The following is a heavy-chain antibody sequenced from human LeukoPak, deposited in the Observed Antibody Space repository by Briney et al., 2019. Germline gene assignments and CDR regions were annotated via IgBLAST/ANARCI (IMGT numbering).Heavy chain of an antibody. Sequence: GESLKISCKGSGYSFTSYWIGWVRQMPRKGLEWMWIIYPGDSDTRYSPSFQGQVTISADKSISTAYLQWSSLKASDTAMYYCARTWSSTSQQFDPWGQGTLVTVSS. D-gene: IGHD2-2*01. CDR3: ARTWSSTSQQFDP. J-gene: IGHJ5*02. CDR1: GYSFTSYW. CDR2: IYPGDSDT. V-gene: IGHV5-51*01.